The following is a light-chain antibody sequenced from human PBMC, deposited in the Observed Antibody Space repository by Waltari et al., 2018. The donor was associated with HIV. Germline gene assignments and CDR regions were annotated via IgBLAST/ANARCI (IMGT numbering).Light chain of an antibody. Sequence: QSALTQPASVSGSPGQSITISCTRTSNDVGRSDSVSWYQHHPGKAPKLVIYEVTNRPSGISNRFSGSKSGNTASLTISGLQAEDEADYYCSSYVVNSTPYVFGSGTKVTVL. CDR2: EVT. CDR1: SNDVGRSDS. J-gene: IGLJ1*01. CDR3: SSYVVNSTPYV. V-gene: IGLV2-14*01.